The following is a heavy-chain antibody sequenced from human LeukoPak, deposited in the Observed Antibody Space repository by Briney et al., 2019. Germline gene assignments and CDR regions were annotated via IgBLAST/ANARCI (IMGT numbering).Heavy chain of an antibody. CDR1: GFIFSSYE. D-gene: IGHD3-10*01. CDR2: ISSSGDAI. J-gene: IGHJ6*02. V-gene: IGHV3-48*03. CDR3: AGDPTYYYGSGTYSHYYGMDV. Sequence: GGSLRLSPAASGFIFSSYEMNWVRQTPGKGREWVSYISSSGDAIYYADSVKGRFTVSRDNAKNSLYLQMNSLREEDTAVYYCAGDPTYYYGSGTYSHYYGMDVWGQGTTVTVSS.